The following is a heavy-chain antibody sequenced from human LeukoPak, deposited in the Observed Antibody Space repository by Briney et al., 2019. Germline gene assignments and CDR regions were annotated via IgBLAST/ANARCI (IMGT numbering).Heavy chain of an antibody. Sequence: PSETLSLTCAVYGGSFSGYYWSWIRQPPGKGLEWIGEINHSGSTNYNPSLKSRVTISVDTSKNQFSLKLSSVTAADTAVYYCARVNRITIFGVPRGWFDPWGQGTLVTVSS. J-gene: IGHJ5*02. CDR1: GGSFSGYY. CDR2: INHSGST. CDR3: ARVNRITIFGVPRGWFDP. D-gene: IGHD3-3*01. V-gene: IGHV4-34*01.